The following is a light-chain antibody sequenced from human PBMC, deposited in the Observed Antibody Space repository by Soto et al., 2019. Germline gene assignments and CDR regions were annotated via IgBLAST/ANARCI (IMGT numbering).Light chain of an antibody. J-gene: IGKJ1*01. V-gene: IGKV1-5*03. Sequence: DILLTQSPATLSLSVGDRVTLTCRAIPAISSWWAWYQQKPGKAPKLLIYKASTLKSGVPSRFSGSGSGTEFTLTISSLQPDDFATYYCQHYNSYSEAFGQGTKVDIK. CDR2: KAS. CDR3: QHYNSYSEA. CDR1: PAISSW.